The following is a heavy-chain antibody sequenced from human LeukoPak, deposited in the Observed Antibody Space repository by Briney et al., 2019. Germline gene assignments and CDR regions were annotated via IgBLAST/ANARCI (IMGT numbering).Heavy chain of an antibody. Sequence: GGSLRLSCAASGSTFSSYWMHWVRQAPGKGLVWVSRIDSDGSRISHGDSVKGRFTISRDNSKNTLYLQMNSLRAEDTAVYYCAKGHDPAYSSSWSDSLGYWGQEPLVTVSS. V-gene: IGHV3-74*01. CDR3: AKGHDPAYSSSWSDSLGY. D-gene: IGHD6-13*01. J-gene: IGHJ4*02. CDR2: IDSDGSRI. CDR1: GSTFSSYW.